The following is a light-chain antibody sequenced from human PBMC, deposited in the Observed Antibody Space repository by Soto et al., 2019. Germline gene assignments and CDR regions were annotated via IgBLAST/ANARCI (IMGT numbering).Light chain of an antibody. V-gene: IGKV3-20*01. Sequence: EIVLTQSPGTLSLSPGERATLSCRASQSLSSSYIAWYQQKPGQPPRLLIYGASSRATGLPDRFSGSGSGTDFPLTISRLEPEDFAVYCCQQHGSSWYTFGQGTKLEIK. J-gene: IGKJ2*01. CDR2: GAS. CDR1: QSLSSSY. CDR3: QQHGSSWYT.